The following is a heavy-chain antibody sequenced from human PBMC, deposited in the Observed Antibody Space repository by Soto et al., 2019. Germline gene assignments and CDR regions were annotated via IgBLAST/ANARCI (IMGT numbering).Heavy chain of an antibody. CDR3: ARDSHPPALSGDIMRWDV. D-gene: IGHD2-15*01. J-gene: IGHJ6*02. CDR1: GGTFSSYA. CDR2: IIPIFGTV. Sequence: QVQLVQSGAEVKKPGSSVKVSCRASGGTFSSYAVSWVRQAPGLGLEWMGGIIPIFGTVIYAQQFQGRVTITADESTKTAYMELRSLRFEDTAVYYCARDSHPPALSGDIMRWDVWGQGTTVTVSS. V-gene: IGHV1-69*01.